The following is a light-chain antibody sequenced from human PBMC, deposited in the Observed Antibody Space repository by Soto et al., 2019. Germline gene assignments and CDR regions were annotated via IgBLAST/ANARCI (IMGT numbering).Light chain of an antibody. CDR1: QSVGSSY. V-gene: IGKV3-20*01. CDR2: GTS. J-gene: IGKJ1*01. CDR3: QHYGTSWT. Sequence: EVVLTQSPGTLSLSPGESATLSCRASQSVGSSYLAWYQQKPGQAPRLLIFGTSARATGIPDRFSGSGSGTDFTLTISRLEPEDFAVYYCQHYGTSWTFGQGTKVEI.